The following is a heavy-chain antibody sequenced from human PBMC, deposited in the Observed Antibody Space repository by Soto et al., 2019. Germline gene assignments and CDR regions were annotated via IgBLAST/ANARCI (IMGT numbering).Heavy chain of an antibody. CDR3: ARSQWLRLNPFDY. CDR2: INHSGST. D-gene: IGHD5-12*01. J-gene: IGHJ4*02. CDR1: GGSFSGYY. Sequence: SETLSLTCAVYGGSFSGYYWSWIRQPPGKGLEWIGEINHSGSTNYNPSLKSRVTISVDTSKNQFSLKLSSVTAADTAVYYCARSQWLRLNPFDYWGQGTLVTVSS. V-gene: IGHV4-34*01.